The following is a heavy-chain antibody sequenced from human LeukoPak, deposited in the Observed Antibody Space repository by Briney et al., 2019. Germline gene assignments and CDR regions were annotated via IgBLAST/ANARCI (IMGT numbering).Heavy chain of an antibody. V-gene: IGHV4-59*01. Sequence: SETLSLTCTASGGSISSYYWSWIRQPPGKGLEWIGYIYYSGSTNYNPSLKSRVTISVDTSKNQFSLKLSSVTAADTAVYYCARESATSSGYYSAFDYWGQGTLVTVSS. CDR1: GGSISSYY. CDR2: IYYSGST. CDR3: ARESATSSGYYSAFDY. D-gene: IGHD3-22*01. J-gene: IGHJ4*02.